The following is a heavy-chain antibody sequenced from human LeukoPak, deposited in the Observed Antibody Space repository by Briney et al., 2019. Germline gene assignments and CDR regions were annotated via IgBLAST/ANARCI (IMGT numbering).Heavy chain of an antibody. CDR2: INPNSGGT. J-gene: IGHJ6*03. V-gene: IGHV1-2*02. CDR3: ARDPPRSGGYYYYYYMDV. D-gene: IGHD2-15*01. Sequence: ASVKVSCKASGYTFTGYYMHWVRQAPGQGLEWMGWINPNSGGTNYAQKFQGRVTMTRDTSISTAYMELSRLRSDDTAVYYCARDPPRSGGYYYYYYMDVWGKGTTVTISS. CDR1: GYTFTGYY.